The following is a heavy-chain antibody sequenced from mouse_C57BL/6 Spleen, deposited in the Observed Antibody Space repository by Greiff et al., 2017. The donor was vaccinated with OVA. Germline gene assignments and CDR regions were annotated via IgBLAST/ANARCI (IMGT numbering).Heavy chain of an antibody. Sequence: QVQLQQSGAELMKPGASVKLSCKATGYTFTGYWIEWVKQRPGHGLEWIGEILPGSGSTNYNEKFKGKATFTADTSSTTAYMQLINLTTEDSAIYDCARWGVTTDYYYAIDYWGQGTSVTVSS. V-gene: IGHV1-9*01. D-gene: IGHD2-2*01. CDR1: GYTFTGYW. J-gene: IGHJ4*01. CDR3: ARWGVTTDYYYAIDY. CDR2: ILPGSGST.